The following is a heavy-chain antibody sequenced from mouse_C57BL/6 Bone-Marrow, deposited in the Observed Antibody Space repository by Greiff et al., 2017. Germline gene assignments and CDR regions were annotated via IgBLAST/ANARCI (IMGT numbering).Heavy chain of an antibody. J-gene: IGHJ1*03. V-gene: IGHV5-4*01. Sequence: EVKLMESGGGLVKPGGSLKLSCAASGFTFSSYAMSWVRQTPEKRLEWVATISDGGSYTYYPDNVKGRFTISRDNAKNNLYLQMSHLKSEDTAMYYCARDYYGSRYFDVWGTGTTVTVSS. CDR3: ARDYYGSRYFDV. D-gene: IGHD1-1*01. CDR2: ISDGGSYT. CDR1: GFTFSSYA.